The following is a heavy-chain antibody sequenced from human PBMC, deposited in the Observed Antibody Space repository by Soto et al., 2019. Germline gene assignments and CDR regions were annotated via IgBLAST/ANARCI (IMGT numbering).Heavy chain of an antibody. CDR3: ARGGGPDGLEGDY. Sequence: EVQLVESGGGLVQPGGSLRLSCAASGFTVSSNYMSWVRQAPGKGLEWVSVIYSGGSTYYADSVKGRFTISRHNSKNTLYLQINSLRAEDTAVYYCARGGGPDGLEGDYWGQGTLVAVSS. D-gene: IGHD1-26*01. CDR2: IYSGGST. V-gene: IGHV3-53*04. CDR1: GFTVSSNY. J-gene: IGHJ4*02.